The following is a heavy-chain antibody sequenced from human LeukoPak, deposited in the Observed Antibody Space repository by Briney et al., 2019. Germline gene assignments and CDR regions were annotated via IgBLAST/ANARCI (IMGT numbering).Heavy chain of an antibody. D-gene: IGHD6-6*01. V-gene: IGHV4-34*01. CDR1: GGSFSGYY. CDR3: ASRYRGAARLDY. J-gene: IGHJ4*02. Sequence: SETLSPTCAVYGGSFSGYYWSWIRRPPGKGLEWIGEINHSGSTNYNPSLKSRVTISVDTSKNQFSLKLSSVTAADTAVYYCASRYRGAARLDYWGQGTLVNVSS. CDR2: INHSGST.